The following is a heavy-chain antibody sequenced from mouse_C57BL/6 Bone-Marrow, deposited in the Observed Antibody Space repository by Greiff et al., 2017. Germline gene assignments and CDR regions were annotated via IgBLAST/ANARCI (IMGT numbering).Heavy chain of an antibody. CDR2: IYPGSGST. D-gene: IGHD2-3*01. Sequence: QVQLQQSGAELVKPGASVKMSCKASGYTFTSYWITWVKQRPGQGLEWIGDIYPGSGSTNYNEKFKSKATLTVDTSSSTAYMQLSSLTSEDSAVYYCARGYDGYYRTWFAYWGQGTLVTVSA. J-gene: IGHJ3*01. CDR1: GYTFTSYW. V-gene: IGHV1-55*01. CDR3: ARGYDGYYRTWFAY.